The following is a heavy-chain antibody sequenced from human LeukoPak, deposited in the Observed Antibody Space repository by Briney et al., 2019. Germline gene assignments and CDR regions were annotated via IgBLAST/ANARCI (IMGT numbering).Heavy chain of an antibody. V-gene: IGHV3-23*01. Sequence: GGSLRLSCAASGFTFSSYAMSWVRLAPGKELEWVSAISGSGSSTYYVDSVKGRFTISRDSSKNTLFLQMNSLRVEDTAVYYCAKGEEGYYYGMDVWGQGTTVTVSS. CDR1: GFTFSSYA. CDR3: AKGEEGYYYGMDV. CDR2: ISGSGSST. J-gene: IGHJ6*02.